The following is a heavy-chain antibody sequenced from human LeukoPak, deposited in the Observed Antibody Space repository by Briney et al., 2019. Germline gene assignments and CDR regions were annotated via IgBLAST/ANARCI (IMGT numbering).Heavy chain of an antibody. J-gene: IGHJ6*02. CDR3: ARGDILTGSYYYGMDV. Sequence: SVKVSCKASGFTFTSSAVQWVRQARGQRLEWIGWIVVGSGNTNYAQKFQERVTITRDMSTSTACMELSSLRSEDTAVYYCARGDILTGSYYYGMDVWGQGTTVTVSS. CDR1: GFTFTSSA. CDR2: IVVGSGNT. D-gene: IGHD3-9*01. V-gene: IGHV1-58*01.